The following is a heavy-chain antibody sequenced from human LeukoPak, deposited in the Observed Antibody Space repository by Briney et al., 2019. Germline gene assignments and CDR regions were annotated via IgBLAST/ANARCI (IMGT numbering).Heavy chain of an antibody. V-gene: IGHV1-8*01. Sequence: AASVTVSCKASGYTFTTYDITWVRQATGQGLEWMGWMNPNSGDTAYAQKFQGRVAMTRDTSISTAYMELSSLRSEDTAVYYCARGLGDYYDTSDYYYAVPAHWGQGTLVTVSS. CDR3: ARGLGDYYDTSDYYYAVPAH. CDR2: MNPNSGDT. CDR1: GYTFTTYD. D-gene: IGHD3-22*01. J-gene: IGHJ4*02.